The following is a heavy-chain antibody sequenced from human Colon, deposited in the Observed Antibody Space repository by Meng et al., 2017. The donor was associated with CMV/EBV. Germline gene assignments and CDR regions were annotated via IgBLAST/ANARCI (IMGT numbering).Heavy chain of an antibody. J-gene: IGHJ6*02. CDR1: GGSISSYY. CDR2: IYYSGST. V-gene: IGHV4-59*01. Sequence: GSLRLSCTVSGGSISSYYWSWIRQPPGKGLEWIGYIYYSGSTNYNPSLKSRVTISVDTSKNQFSLKLSSVNAADTAVYYCARENYYGMDVWGQGTTVTVSS. CDR3: ARENYYGMDV.